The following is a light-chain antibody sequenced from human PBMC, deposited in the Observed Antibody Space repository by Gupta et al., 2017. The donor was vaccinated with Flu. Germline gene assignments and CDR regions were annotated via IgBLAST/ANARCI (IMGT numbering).Light chain of an antibody. Sequence: VTPGEPASISCRSSQSLLATEGNTALDRYLPEPGQSPQLLIYTLSYRASGVRDRCSGSGSGTDFTLKSSRVEAEAIGVYYCMQRLEFPITFGQGTTLEIK. J-gene: IGKJ2*01. CDR1: QSLLATEGNTA. V-gene: IGKV2-40*01. CDR3: MQRLEFPIT. CDR2: TLS.